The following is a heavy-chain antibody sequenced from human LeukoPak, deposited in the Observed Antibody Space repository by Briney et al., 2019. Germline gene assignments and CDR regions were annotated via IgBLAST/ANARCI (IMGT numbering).Heavy chain of an antibody. CDR2: ISGYNGHT. J-gene: IGHJ4*02. CDR3: ARRLTTMTDDYFDY. V-gene: IGHV1-18*04. Sequence: ASVKVSCKASGYTFTSYNIVWVRQAPGQGLEWMGWISGYNGHTNYARRLQGRVTMTTDTSTSTAYLELRSLRSDDTAVFYCARRLTTMTDDYFDYWGQGTLVTVSS. CDR1: GYTFTSYN. D-gene: IGHD4-17*01.